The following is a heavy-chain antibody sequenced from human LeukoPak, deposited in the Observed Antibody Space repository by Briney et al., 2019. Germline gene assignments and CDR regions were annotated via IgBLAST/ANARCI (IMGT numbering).Heavy chain of an antibody. CDR2: IYYSGST. V-gene: IGHV4-31*03. CDR3: ARARLVEYYDCWSGYVDY. Sequence: SETLSLTCTVSGGSISSGGYCWSWLRQHPGQGLEWFGYIYYSGSTYYNPSLKSRFTISVDTSKNQFSLKLSSVTAADAAVYYCARARLVEYYDCWSGYVDYWGQGTLVTVSS. D-gene: IGHD3-3*01. J-gene: IGHJ4*02. CDR1: GGSISSGGYC.